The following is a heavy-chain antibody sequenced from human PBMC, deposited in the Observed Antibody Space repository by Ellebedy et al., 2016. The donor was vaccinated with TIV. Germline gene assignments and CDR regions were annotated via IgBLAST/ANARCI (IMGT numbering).Heavy chain of an antibody. V-gene: IGHV3-7*01. CDR3: ALGQTLQY. J-gene: IGHJ4*02. CDR2: IQQDGTEK. Sequence: PGGSLRLSCAASGFPFSTYWMTWVRQAPGRGLEWVANIQQDGTEKYSADSVKGRFTISRDEDENAFYLQMTSLRTEDTAVYYFALGQTLQYWGQGTLVTVSS. CDR1: GFPFSTYW.